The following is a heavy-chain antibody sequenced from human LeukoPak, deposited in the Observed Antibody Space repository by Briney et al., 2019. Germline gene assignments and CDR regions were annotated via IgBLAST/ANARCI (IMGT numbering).Heavy chain of an antibody. J-gene: IGHJ4*02. D-gene: IGHD3-9*01. CDR2: ISAYNGDT. Sequence: GASVKVSCKASGYTFSSFGVGWLRQAPGQGLEWMGWISAYNGDTDYAQKLQGRVTMTTDTSTSTAYMELRSLRSDDTAVYYCARDRDDILTGGVDYWGQGTLVTVSS. CDR1: GYTFSSFG. V-gene: IGHV1-18*01. CDR3: ARDRDDILTGGVDY.